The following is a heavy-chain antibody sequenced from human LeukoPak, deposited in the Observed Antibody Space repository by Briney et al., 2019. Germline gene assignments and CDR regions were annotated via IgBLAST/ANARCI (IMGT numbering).Heavy chain of an antibody. D-gene: IGHD2-21*02. CDR3: TTHRVVTGSLSRMDY. CDR2: IRSRTDAGTT. J-gene: IGHJ4*02. V-gene: IGHV3-15*01. CDR1: GFTFNNAC. Sequence: GRSLRLSCAASGFTFNNACMHWVRQAPGKGLEWVARIRSRTDAGTTDYAAPVKGRFTISRDDSKNTLYLQMNSLKTEDTAVYYCTTHRVVTGSLSRMDYWGQGTLVTVAS.